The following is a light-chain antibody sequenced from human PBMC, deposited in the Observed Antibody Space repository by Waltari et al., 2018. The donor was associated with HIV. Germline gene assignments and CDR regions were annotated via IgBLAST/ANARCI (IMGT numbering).Light chain of an antibody. Sequence: QSVLTQPPSVSGTPGQRVTISWSGSSSNIGSKYVNWYQQLPGTAPILLSYRSYQRPSGVPARFSGSKSATSASLASRGLRSEDAADYYCAAWDDSLSGVVFAGGTKLTVL. V-gene: IGLV1-47*01. J-gene: IGLJ2*01. CDR3: AAWDDSLSGVV. CDR2: RSY. CDR1: SSNIGSKY.